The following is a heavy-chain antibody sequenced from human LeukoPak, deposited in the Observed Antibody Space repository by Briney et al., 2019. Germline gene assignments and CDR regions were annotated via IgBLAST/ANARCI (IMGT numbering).Heavy chain of an antibody. CDR3: ARDAYGGNGGY. V-gene: IGHV3-21*01. J-gene: IGHJ4*02. CDR1: GFTFSSYA. CDR2: ISSSSSYI. Sequence: GGSLRLSCAASGFTFSSYAMHWVRQAPGKGLEWVSYISSSSSYIYYADSVKGRFTISRDNAKNSLYLQMNSLRAEDTAVYYCARDAYGGNGGYWGQGTLVTVSS. D-gene: IGHD4-23*01.